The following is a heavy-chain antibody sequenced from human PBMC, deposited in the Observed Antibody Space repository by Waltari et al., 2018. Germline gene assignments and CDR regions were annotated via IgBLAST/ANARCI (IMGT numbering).Heavy chain of an antibody. CDR2: IYPSGST. CDR3: AMLTTVTTGWYFDL. Sequence: QVQLQESGPGLVKPSETLSLTCTVSGYSISSGYYWGWIRQPPGKGLEWIGSIYPSGSTYYNPSLKSRVTRSVDTSKNQFSLKLSSVTAADTAVYYCAMLTTVTTGWYFDLWGRGTLVTVSS. D-gene: IGHD4-17*01. V-gene: IGHV4-38-2*02. J-gene: IGHJ2*01. CDR1: GYSISSGYY.